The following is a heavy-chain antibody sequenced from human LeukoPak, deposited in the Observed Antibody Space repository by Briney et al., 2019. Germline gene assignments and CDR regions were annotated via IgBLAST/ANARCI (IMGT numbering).Heavy chain of an antibody. D-gene: IGHD6-19*01. CDR1: GGSFSGYY. J-gene: IGHJ3*02. CDR2: INHSGST. Sequence: PSETLSLTCAVYGGSFSGYYWSWIRQPPGKGLEWIGEINHSGSTNYNPSLKSRVTISVDKSKNQFSLKLSSVTAADTAVYYCATLVLYCSGWFDAFDIWGQGTMVTVSS. CDR3: ATLVLYCSGWFDAFDI. V-gene: IGHV4-34*01.